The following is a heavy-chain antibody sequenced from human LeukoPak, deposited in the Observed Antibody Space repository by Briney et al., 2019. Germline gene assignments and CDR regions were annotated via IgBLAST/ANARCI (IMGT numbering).Heavy chain of an antibody. CDR2: VSAYNGNT. J-gene: IGHJ3*02. V-gene: IGHV1-18*01. CDR3: ARQEWLLLTAAFDI. D-gene: IGHD3-22*01. Sequence: ASVKVSCKASGYTFNSYGISWVRQAPGQGLERMGWVSAYNGNTNYAQKLQGRVTMTTDTSTSTAYMELRSLRSDDTAVYYCARQEWLLLTAAFDIWGQGTMVTVSS. CDR1: GYTFNSYG.